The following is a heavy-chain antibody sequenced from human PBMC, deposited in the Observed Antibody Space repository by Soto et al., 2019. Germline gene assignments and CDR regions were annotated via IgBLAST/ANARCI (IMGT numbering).Heavy chain of an antibody. D-gene: IGHD3-10*01. V-gene: IGHV3-30-3*01. Sequence: GGSLRLSCAASGFTFSSYAMHWVRQAPGKGLEWVAVISYDGSNKYYADSVKGRFTISRDNSKNTLYLQMNSLRAEDTAVYYCERDLVLLWFGELLSYYYYGMDVWGQGTTVTASS. J-gene: IGHJ6*02. CDR2: ISYDGSNK. CDR3: ERDLVLLWFGELLSYYYYGMDV. CDR1: GFTFSSYA.